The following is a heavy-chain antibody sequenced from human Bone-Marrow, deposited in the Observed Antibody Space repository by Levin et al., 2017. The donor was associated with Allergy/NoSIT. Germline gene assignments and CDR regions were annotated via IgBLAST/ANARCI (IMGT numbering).Heavy chain of an antibody. CDR2: FDPVEGRT. V-gene: IGHV1-24*01. CDR1: GYTVTGLS. CDR3: AAFSFLAMAGFVPIDP. J-gene: IGHJ5*02. D-gene: IGHD6-19*01. Sequence: ASVKVSCTISGYTVTGLSMYWVRQTPARGLEWMGGFDPVEGRTTYAPKFQGRVTMTEDTSTRTAYMELTSLRSDDTAGYYCAAFSFLAMAGFVPIDPWGQGTLVTVSS.